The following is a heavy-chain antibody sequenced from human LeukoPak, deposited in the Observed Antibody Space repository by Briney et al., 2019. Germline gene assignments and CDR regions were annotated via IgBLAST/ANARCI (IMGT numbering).Heavy chain of an antibody. J-gene: IGHJ4*02. CDR2: IWYDGSNK. D-gene: IGHD4-23*01. V-gene: IGHV3-33*06. Sequence: PGGSLRLSCAASGFTFSSYGMHWVRQAPGKGLEWVAVIWYDGSNKYYADSVKGRFTISRDNSKNTLYLQMNSLRAEDTAVYYCAKALIRWKPLDYWGQGTLVTVSS. CDR1: GFTFSSYG. CDR3: AKALIRWKPLDY.